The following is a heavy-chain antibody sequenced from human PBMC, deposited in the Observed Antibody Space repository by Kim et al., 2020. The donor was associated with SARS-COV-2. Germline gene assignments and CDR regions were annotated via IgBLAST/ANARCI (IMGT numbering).Heavy chain of an antibody. CDR1: GGSVSSGSYY. Sequence: SETLSLTCTVSGGSVSSGSYYWSWIRQPPGKGLEWIGYIYYSGSTNYNPSLKSRVTISVDTSKNQFSLKLSSVTAADTAVYYCARDKGIYLFDYWGQGTLVTVSS. CDR2: IYYSGST. CDR3: ARDKGIYLFDY. V-gene: IGHV4-61*01. J-gene: IGHJ4*02.